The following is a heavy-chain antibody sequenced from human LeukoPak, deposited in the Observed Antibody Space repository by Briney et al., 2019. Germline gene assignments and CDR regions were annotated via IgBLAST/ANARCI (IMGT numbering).Heavy chain of an antibody. D-gene: IGHD1-26*01. CDR1: GFTFSSYG. J-gene: IGHJ4*02. V-gene: IGHV3-30*02. Sequence: GGSLRLSCAASGFTFSSYGMHWVRQAPGKGLEWVAFIRYDGSNKYYADSVKGRFTISRDNSKNTLYLQMNSLRAEDTAVYYCARDKIVGATLLDYWGQGALVIVSS. CDR3: ARDKIVGATLLDY. CDR2: IRYDGSNK.